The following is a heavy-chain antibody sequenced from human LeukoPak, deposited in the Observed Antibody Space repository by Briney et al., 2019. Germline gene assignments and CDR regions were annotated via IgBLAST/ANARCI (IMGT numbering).Heavy chain of an antibody. V-gene: IGHV4-59*01. CDR2: IHYTGRT. CDR1: GGSINSYY. Sequence: SETLSLTCTVSGGSINSYYWSWIRQPPGEGLEWIGYIHYTGRTNYNPSLKSRVTISVDTSKNRFSLKLSSVTGADTAVYYCARDVGNNAFDIWGQGTMVTVSS. J-gene: IGHJ3*02. D-gene: IGHD2-15*01. CDR3: ARDVGNNAFDI.